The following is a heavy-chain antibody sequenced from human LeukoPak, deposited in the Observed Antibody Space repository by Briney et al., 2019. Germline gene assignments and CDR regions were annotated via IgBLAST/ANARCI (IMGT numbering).Heavy chain of an antibody. V-gene: IGHV3-30-3*01. CDR1: GFTFSSYA. CDR3: ARDEYSSSWYHPHFDY. D-gene: IGHD6-13*01. Sequence: GGSLRLSCAASGFTFSSYATHWVRQAPGKGLEWVAVISYDGSNKYYADSVKGRFTISRDNSKNTLYLQMNSLRAEDTAVYYCARDEYSSSWYHPHFDYWGQGTLVTVSS. CDR2: ISYDGSNK. J-gene: IGHJ4*02.